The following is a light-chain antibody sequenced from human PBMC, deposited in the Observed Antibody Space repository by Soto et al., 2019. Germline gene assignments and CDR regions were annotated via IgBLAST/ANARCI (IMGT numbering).Light chain of an antibody. Sequence: EIVMTQSPATLSMPPGDRATLSCRASESVRSDLAWYQQKPGQAPRLLIYGGSIRAADIPDRFSGSGSGTEFTLTISTLQSEDFGVYYCQQYNDWPTITFGQGTRLE. CDR3: QQYNDWPTIT. J-gene: IGKJ5*01. V-gene: IGKV3-15*01. CDR1: ESVRSD. CDR2: GGS.